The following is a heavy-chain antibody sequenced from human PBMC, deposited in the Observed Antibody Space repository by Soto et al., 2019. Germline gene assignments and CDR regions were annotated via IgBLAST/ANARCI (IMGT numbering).Heavy chain of an antibody. D-gene: IGHD7-27*01. CDR1: GGPFSGYY. CDR2: IYYSGST. CDR3: ARRWGRTFDY. Sequence: SETLSLTCAVYGGPFSGYYWSWIRQPPGKGLEWIGYIYYSGSTNYNPSLKSRVTISVDTSKNQFSLKLSSVTAADTAVYYCARRWGRTFDYWGQGTLVTVSS. J-gene: IGHJ4*02. V-gene: IGHV4-59*08.